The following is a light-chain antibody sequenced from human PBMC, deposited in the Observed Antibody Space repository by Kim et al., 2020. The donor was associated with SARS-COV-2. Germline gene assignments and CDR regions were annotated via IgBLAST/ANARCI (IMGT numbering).Light chain of an antibody. J-gene: IGLJ3*02. CDR3: QSYDSSFWV. CDR1: CAGNAMSH. V-gene: IGLV6-57*03. CDR2: TDS. Sequence: GRSVTLTCTRSCAGNAMSHMQWCRQQPSSAPSPVMYTDSLSTCGVPIRFCGSVDSSANSASLTISGLQAEDEADYYCQSYDSSFWVFGGGTQLTVL.